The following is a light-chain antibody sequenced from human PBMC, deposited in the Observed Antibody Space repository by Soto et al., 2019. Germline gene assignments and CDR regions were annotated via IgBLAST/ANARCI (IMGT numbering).Light chain of an antibody. CDR1: SSDVGGYNY. CDR3: SSYTGSSTPLV. V-gene: IGLV2-14*01. Sequence: QSVLTQPASVSGSPGQSITISCTGTSSDVGGYNYVSWYQQHPGKAPKLMIYDVSNRPSGVSNRFSGSKSGNTASLTISGLQAEDEADYYCSSYTGSSTPLVFGGGTKLTAL. J-gene: IGLJ2*01. CDR2: DVS.